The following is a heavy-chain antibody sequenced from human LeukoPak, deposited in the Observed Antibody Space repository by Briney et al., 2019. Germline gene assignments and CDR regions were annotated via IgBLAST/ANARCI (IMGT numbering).Heavy chain of an antibody. V-gene: IGHV4-39*01. D-gene: IGHD3-3*01. CDR1: GGSISSSSYY. Sequence: PSETLSLTCTVSGGSISSSSYYWGWIRQPPGKGLEWIGSIYYSGSTYYNPSLKSRVTISVDTSKNQFSLKLSSVTAADTAVYYCAMNVLRFLEWEYAFDIWGQGTMVTVSS. CDR2: IYYSGST. J-gene: IGHJ3*02. CDR3: AMNVLRFLEWEYAFDI.